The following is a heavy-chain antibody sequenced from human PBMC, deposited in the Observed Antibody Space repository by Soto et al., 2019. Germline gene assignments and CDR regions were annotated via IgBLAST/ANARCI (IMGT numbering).Heavy chain of an antibody. Sequence: SRSSSVAVVSIRSYYASLLRPPPGKGLECIGYIYYSGSTNYNPSLKSRVTISVDTSKNQYSLQLNSVTPEDTAVYYCARSITIFGVVIIPVFWWFDPWGQGTRV. CDR1: VVSIRSYY. CDR3: ARSITIFGVVIIPVFWWFDP. D-gene: IGHD3-3*01. J-gene: IGHJ5*02. V-gene: IGHV4-59*12. CDR2: IYYSGST.